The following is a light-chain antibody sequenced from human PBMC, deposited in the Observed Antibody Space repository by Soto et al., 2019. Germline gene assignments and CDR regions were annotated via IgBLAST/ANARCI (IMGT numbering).Light chain of an antibody. CDR1: QSVATY. J-gene: IGKJ5*01. CDR2: DAF. CDR3: KQRTTWHPP. Sequence: EIVLTQSPATLALSSVERGTLACRASQSVATYVAWYQQKPGQAHSLLIYDAFNRATGTPARFSGSGSGTDFTLTIRSIEPADFAIYYCKQRTTWHPPLGHGTRLEI. V-gene: IGKV3D-11*02.